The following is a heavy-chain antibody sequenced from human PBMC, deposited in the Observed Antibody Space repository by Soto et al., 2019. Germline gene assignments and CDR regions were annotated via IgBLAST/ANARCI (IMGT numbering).Heavy chain of an antibody. CDR1: GYTFTSYG. D-gene: IGHD1-26*01. CDR2: ISAYNGNT. J-gene: IGHJ4*02. CDR3: ARDRGSYALDY. V-gene: IGHV1-18*01. Sequence: QVQLVQSGAEVKKPGASVKVSCKASGYTFTSYGISWVLQAPGQGLERMGWISAYNGNTNYAQKLQGRVTMTTDTSTRTAYMERRSLRSDDTAVYYCARDRGSYALDYWGQGTLVTVSS.